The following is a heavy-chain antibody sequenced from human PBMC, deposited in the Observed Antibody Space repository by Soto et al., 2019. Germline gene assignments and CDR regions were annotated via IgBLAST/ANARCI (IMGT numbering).Heavy chain of an antibody. CDR3: ARAEGFIKDSSGPTVYYFDY. V-gene: IGHV1-46*01. D-gene: IGHD3-22*01. CDR2: INPYDGSA. Sequence: ASVKVSCKASGYTFTAYYIQWVRQAPGQGLEWMGTINPYDGSATNAQKFQGRVTITTDTSTSTAYMELSSLRSEDTAVYYCARAEGFIKDSSGPTVYYFDYWGQ. J-gene: IGHJ4*02. CDR1: GYTFTAYY.